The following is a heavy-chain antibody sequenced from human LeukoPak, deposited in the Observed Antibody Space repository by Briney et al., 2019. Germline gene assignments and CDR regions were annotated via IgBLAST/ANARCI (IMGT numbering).Heavy chain of an antibody. Sequence: GESLKISCKGSGYSFTSYWIGWVRQMPGKGLEWMGIIYPGDSDTRYSPSFQGQVTISADKSISTAYLQWSSLKASDTAMYYCATLGIAAPGIKSRNDWGQGTLVTVSS. CDR2: IYPGDSDT. J-gene: IGHJ4*02. CDR3: ATLGIAAPGIKSRND. V-gene: IGHV5-51*01. CDR1: GYSFTSYW. D-gene: IGHD6-13*01.